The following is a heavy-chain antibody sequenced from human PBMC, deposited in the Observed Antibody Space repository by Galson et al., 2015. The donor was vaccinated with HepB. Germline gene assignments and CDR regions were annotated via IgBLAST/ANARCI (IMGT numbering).Heavy chain of an antibody. D-gene: IGHD5-24*01. CDR1: GFTVISKY. CDR3: ARWRDGHNSLMDV. CDR2: IYSGGST. J-gene: IGHJ6*02. Sequence: SLRLSCAASGFTVISKYMSWVRQAPGGGLGWVSIIYSGGSTYYTDSVMGRFTISRANSQNTLYLQMNSLRAEDTAVYYCARWRDGHNSLMDVWGQGTTVTVSS. V-gene: IGHV3-53*01.